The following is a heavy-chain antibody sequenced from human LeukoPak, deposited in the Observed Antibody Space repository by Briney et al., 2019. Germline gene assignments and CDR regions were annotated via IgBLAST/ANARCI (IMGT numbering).Heavy chain of an antibody. V-gene: IGHV4-34*01. Sequence: SETLSLTCAVYGGSFSGYYWSWIRQPPGKGLEWIGEINHSGSTDYNPSLKSRVTISVDTSKNQFSLKLSSVTAADTAVYYCARVGEWLFHQTYYFDYWGQGTLVTVSS. J-gene: IGHJ4*02. CDR3: ARVGEWLFHQTYYFDY. CDR2: INHSGST. D-gene: IGHD3-3*01. CDR1: GGSFSGYY.